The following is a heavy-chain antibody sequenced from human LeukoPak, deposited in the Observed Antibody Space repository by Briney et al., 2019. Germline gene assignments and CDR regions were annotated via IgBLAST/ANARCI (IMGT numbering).Heavy chain of an antibody. D-gene: IGHD3-22*01. CDR1: GYTFTGYY. CDR2: INPNSGGT. Sequence: GASVKVSCKASGYTFTGYYMHWVRQAPGQGLEWMGRINPNSGGTNYAQKFQGRVTMTRDTSISTAYMELSRLRSDDTAVYYCARAPRGNPWLPPDAFDIWGQGTMVTVSS. V-gene: IGHV1-2*06. CDR3: ARAPRGNPWLPPDAFDI. J-gene: IGHJ3*02.